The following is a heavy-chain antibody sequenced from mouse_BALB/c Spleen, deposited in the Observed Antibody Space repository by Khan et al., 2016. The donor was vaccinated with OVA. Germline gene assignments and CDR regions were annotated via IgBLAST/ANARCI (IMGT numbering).Heavy chain of an antibody. D-gene: IGHD2-14*01. CDR3: ARAYYRYDGYYAMDY. CDR2: IWGGGGT. CDR1: GFSLSRYN. V-gene: IGHV2-6-4*01. Sequence: VQLQESGPGLVAPSQSLSITCTVSGFSLSRYNIHWVRQPPVKGLEWLGMIWGGGGTDYNSTLKSRLSISKDNSKSQVFLKMNSLQTDDTAMYYCARAYYRYDGYYAMDYWGQGTSVTVSS. J-gene: IGHJ4*01.